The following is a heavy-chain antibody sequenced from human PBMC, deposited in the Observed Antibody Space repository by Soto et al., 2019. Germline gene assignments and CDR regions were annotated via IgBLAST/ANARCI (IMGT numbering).Heavy chain of an antibody. CDR3: AREDSIIIPDVSDF. CDR1: GFTFNNYG. V-gene: IGHV3-21*04. CDR2: VSKSDYT. Sequence: LRLSCVVSGFTFNNYGINWVRQAPGKGLEWVSTVSKSDYTYYSDSVKGRFTISRDNAKNTVSLQMNTLRAEDTAVYYCAREDSIIIPDVSDFWGQGTLVTVSS. D-gene: IGHD2-2*01. J-gene: IGHJ4*02.